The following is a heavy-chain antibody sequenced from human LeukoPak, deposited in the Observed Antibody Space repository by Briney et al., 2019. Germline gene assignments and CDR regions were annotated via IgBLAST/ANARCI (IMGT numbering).Heavy chain of an antibody. CDR1: GGSISSSSYY. Sequence: PSETLSLTCTVSGGSISSSSYYWGWIRQPPGKGLEWIGSIYYSGSTYYNPSLKSRVTISVDTSKNQFSLKLSSVTAADTAVYYCARRRSSGWYRIDYWGQGTLVTVSS. J-gene: IGHJ4*02. D-gene: IGHD6-19*01. CDR2: IYYSGST. V-gene: IGHV4-39*07. CDR3: ARRRSSGWYRIDY.